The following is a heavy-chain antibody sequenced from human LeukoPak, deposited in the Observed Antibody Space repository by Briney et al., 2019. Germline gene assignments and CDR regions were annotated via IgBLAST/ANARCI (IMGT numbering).Heavy chain of an antibody. Sequence: PGRSLRLSCAASGFPFSVYGMHWVRQAPGKGLEWVAVIGHDGSFKESADAVKGRFTISRDNPKNTLYLRMSSLRAEDTAVYYCARDLGRGSYVDYWGQGSLVTVSS. CDR1: GFPFSVYG. J-gene: IGHJ4*02. V-gene: IGHV3-33*01. CDR2: IGHDGSFK. D-gene: IGHD3-16*01. CDR3: ARDLGRGSYVDY.